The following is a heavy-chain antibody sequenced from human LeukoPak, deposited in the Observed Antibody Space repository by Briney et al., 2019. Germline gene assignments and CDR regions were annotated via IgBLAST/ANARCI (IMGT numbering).Heavy chain of an antibody. D-gene: IGHD3-3*01. Sequence: ASVNVSCKDSGYTFTSYGISWVRQAPGQGLEWMGWISAYNGNTNYAQKLQGRVTMTTDTSTSTAYMELRSLRSDDTAVYYCARDFITIFGVDSFDYWGQGTLVTVSS. CDR2: ISAYNGNT. CDR1: GYTFTSYG. V-gene: IGHV1-18*01. CDR3: ARDFITIFGVDSFDY. J-gene: IGHJ4*02.